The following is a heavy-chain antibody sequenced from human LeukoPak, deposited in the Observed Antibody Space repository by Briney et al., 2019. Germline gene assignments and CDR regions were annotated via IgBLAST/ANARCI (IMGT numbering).Heavy chain of an antibody. CDR1: GFTFSNYA. D-gene: IGHD5-18*01. Sequence: GRSLRLSCAASGFTFSNYAMSWVRQAPGKGLEWVSAISGSGDTTYYADSVKGRFTISRDNSKNTLYLQMNSLRAEDTAVYYCAKAKTQAMVLPGNYWGQGTLVTVSS. CDR2: ISGSGDTT. V-gene: IGHV3-23*01. CDR3: AKAKTQAMVLPGNY. J-gene: IGHJ4*02.